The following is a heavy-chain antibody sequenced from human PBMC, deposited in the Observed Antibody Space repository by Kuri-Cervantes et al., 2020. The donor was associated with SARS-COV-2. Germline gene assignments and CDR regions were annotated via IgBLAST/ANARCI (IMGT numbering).Heavy chain of an antibody. V-gene: IGHV1-3*01. CDR1: GYTFTSYD. Sequence: ASVKVSCKASGYTFTSYDINWVRQATGQGLEWMGWINAGNGNTKYSQKFQGRVTITRDTSASTAYMELSSLRSEDTGVYYCAGGGGWGYSSAHFDYWGQGTLVTVSS. D-gene: IGHD6-25*01. CDR2: INAGNGNT. J-gene: IGHJ4*02. CDR3: AGGGGWGYSSAHFDY.